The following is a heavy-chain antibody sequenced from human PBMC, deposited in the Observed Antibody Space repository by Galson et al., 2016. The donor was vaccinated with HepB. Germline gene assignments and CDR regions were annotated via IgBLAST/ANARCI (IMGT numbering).Heavy chain of an antibody. CDR3: ARVTMGGSGNNFDY. D-gene: IGHD3-3*01. CDR2: IYYSGST. Sequence: TLSLTCTVSGVSISSGGYYWSWIRQHPGKGLEWIGYIYYSGSTFYNPSLKSRVTISVDTSKNQFSLKLNSVTAADTAVYYCARVTMGGSGNNFDYWGQESLVTVSS. CDR1: GVSISSGGYY. J-gene: IGHJ4*02. V-gene: IGHV4-31*03.